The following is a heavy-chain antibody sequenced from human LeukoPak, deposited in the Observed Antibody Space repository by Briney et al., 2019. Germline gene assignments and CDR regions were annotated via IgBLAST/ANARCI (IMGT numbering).Heavy chain of an antibody. Sequence: GGSLRLSCAASGFTFSNYAMTWVRQAPGKGLEWVSAISGSGDSAYYADSVKGRFTISRDNSKNTLYLQMDGLGAENTAVYYCAKFSGSYYYYYAMDVWGQGTTVTVSS. V-gene: IGHV3-23*01. CDR3: AKFSGSYYYYYAMDV. D-gene: IGHD1-26*01. J-gene: IGHJ6*02. CDR2: ISGSGDSA. CDR1: GFTFSNYA.